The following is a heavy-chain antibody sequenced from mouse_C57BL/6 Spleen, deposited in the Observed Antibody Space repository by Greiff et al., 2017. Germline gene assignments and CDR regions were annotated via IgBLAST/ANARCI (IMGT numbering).Heavy chain of an antibody. V-gene: IGHV1-18*01. CDR2: INPNNGGT. D-gene: IGHD2-1*01. CDR3: ARGGNYDFDY. Sequence: VLLQQSGPELVKPGASVKIPCKASGYTFTDYNMDWVKQSHGKSLEWIGDINPNNGGTIYNQKFKGKATLTVAKSSSTAYMELRSLTSEDTAVYYCARGGNYDFDYWGQGTTLTVSS. CDR1: GYTFTDYN. J-gene: IGHJ2*01.